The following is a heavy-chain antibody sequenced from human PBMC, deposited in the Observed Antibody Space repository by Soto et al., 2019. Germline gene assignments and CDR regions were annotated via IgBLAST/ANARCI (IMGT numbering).Heavy chain of an antibody. D-gene: IGHD4-4*01. CDR2: IIPIIGII. Sequence: SVKVSCKASGGTFSTYTITWVRQAPGQGLEWMGRIIPIIGIINYAQKFQGRVTISADKFTGTAYMELTGLRSDDTAVYYCAGDPDSHYNDSHASSYPWGLGTLVTVSS. J-gene: IGHJ5*02. CDR3: AGDPDSHYNDSHASSYP. CDR1: GGTFSTYT. V-gene: IGHV1-69*04.